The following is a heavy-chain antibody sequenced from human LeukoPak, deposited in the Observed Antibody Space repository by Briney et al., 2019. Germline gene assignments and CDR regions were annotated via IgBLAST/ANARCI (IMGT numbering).Heavy chain of an antibody. CDR1: GFTFSSYA. CDR3: AKSLGANYFDY. CDR2: NSDSGSGGST. Sequence: GGSLRLSCAASGFTFSSYAMSWVRQAPGKGLEWVSFNSDSGSGGSTYYADSVKGRFTISRDNSKSTLYLQMSSLRAEDTAVYYCAKSLGANYFDYWGQGTLVTVSS. V-gene: IGHV3-23*01. J-gene: IGHJ4*02. D-gene: IGHD3-10*01.